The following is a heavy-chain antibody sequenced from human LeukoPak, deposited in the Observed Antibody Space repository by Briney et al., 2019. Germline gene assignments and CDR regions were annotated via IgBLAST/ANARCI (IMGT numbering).Heavy chain of an antibody. CDR2: IYPGDSDT. D-gene: IGHD6-6*01. J-gene: IGHJ4*02. V-gene: IGHV5-51*01. CDR3: ARPHGSSLPRVFDY. Sequence: GESLKISCKGFGYSFTNYWIGWVRQMPGKGLEWMGIIYPGDSDTRYSPSFQGQVTISADKSVSTAYLQWSSLKASDTAMYYCARPHGSSLPRVFDYWGQGTLVTVSS. CDR1: GYSFTNYW.